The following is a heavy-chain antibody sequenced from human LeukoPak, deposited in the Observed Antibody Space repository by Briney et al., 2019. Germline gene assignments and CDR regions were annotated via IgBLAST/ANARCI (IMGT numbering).Heavy chain of an antibody. V-gene: IGHV3-33*06. Sequence: SCKASGFTFSSYGMHWVRQAPGKGLEWVAVIWYDGSNKYYADSVKGRFTISRDNSKNTLYLQMNSLRAEDTAVYYCAKGDDDYYDSSGYPGYWGQGTLVTVSS. CDR3: AKGDDDYYDSSGYPGY. CDR2: IWYDGSNK. J-gene: IGHJ4*02. D-gene: IGHD3-22*01. CDR1: GFTFSSYG.